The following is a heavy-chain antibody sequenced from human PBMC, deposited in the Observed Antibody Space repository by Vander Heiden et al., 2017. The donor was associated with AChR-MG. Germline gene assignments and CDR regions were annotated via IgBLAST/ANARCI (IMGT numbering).Heavy chain of an antibody. CDR2: IHSSGTT. Sequence: QVQLQESGPGLVKPSQTLSLACGVSGVSINSGDHYWTWIRQPPGKGLEWIGYIHSSGTTYYNSSLNSRVRILVDTSKNQFSLRLTSVTAADTAVYYCARNYYSDTTGYYYTGFVYWGQGAQVTVSS. V-gene: IGHV4-30-4*01. J-gene: IGHJ4*02. CDR3: ARNYYSDTTGYYYTGFVY. D-gene: IGHD2-8*02. CDR1: GVSINSGDHY.